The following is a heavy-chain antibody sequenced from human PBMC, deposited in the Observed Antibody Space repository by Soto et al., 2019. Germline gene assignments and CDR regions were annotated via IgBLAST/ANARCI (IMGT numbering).Heavy chain of an antibody. Sequence: QVQLVQSGAEVKKPGSSVKVSCKASGGTFSSYTISWVRQAPGQGLEWMGRIIPILGIANYAQKFQGRVTITADKSTSTAYMELSSVRSEDTAVYYCARDLEYSGDDGAFDSWGQGTLVTVSS. D-gene: IGHD5-12*01. V-gene: IGHV1-69*08. J-gene: IGHJ4*02. CDR3: ARDLEYSGDDGAFDS. CDR2: IIPILGIA. CDR1: GGTFSSYT.